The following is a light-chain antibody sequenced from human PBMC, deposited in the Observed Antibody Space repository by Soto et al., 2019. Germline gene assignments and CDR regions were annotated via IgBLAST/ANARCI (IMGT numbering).Light chain of an antibody. CDR3: HQYNNWPPLT. J-gene: IGKJ4*01. CDR1: QPVAAN. CDR2: GVS. V-gene: IGKV3-15*01. Sequence: EIVMTQSPATLSVSPGERATLSCRASQPVAANLAWYQKKPGQAPRLLIYGVSTRATGIPARFSGSGSGTEFTLTISSLQSEDFAVYYCHQYNNWPPLTLGGGTKVQIK.